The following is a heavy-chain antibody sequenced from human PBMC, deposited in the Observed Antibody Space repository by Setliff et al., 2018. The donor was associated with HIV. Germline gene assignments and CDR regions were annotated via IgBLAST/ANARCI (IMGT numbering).Heavy chain of an antibody. V-gene: IGHV4-59*01. D-gene: IGHD5-18*01. Sequence: PSETLSLTCIVSGDSISNYYWNWIRQPPGKGPEWIGFIYYSGSTNYNPSLKSRVTISVDTSKNQFSLKLSSVTAADTAVYYCARGQGRFSFGAQLGYYFDYWGQGTLVTVSS. CDR3: ARGQGRFSFGAQLGYYFDY. J-gene: IGHJ4*02. CDR1: GDSISNYY. CDR2: IYYSGST.